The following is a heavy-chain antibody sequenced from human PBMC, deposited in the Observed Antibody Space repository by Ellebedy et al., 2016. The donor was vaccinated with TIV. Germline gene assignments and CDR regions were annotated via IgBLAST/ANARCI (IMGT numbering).Heavy chain of an antibody. CDR1: GDTFSDYA. Sequence: SVKVSCXASGDTFSDYAISWVRQAPGQGLEWMGGIVPIFETTNYAQKFQGKVTITADESTSTAYMELYSLTAEDTAIYYCAKGGHITMIRGVVHYGIDVWGQGTTVTVSS. CDR3: AKGGHITMIRGVVHYGIDV. D-gene: IGHD3-10*01. V-gene: IGHV1-69*13. J-gene: IGHJ6*02. CDR2: IVPIFETT.